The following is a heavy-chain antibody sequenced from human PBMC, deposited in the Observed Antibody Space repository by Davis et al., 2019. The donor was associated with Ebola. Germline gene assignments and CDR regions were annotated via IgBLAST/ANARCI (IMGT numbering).Heavy chain of an antibody. V-gene: IGHV3-33*08. D-gene: IGHD2-2*02. CDR1: GFTFSSYG. J-gene: IGHJ6*03. CDR3: ARGQCSSTSCYIGGYYYYMDV. CDR2: IWYDGSNK. Sequence: PGGSLRLSCAASGFTFSSYGMHWVRQAPGKGLEWVAVIWYDGSNKYYADSVKGRFTISRDNSKNTLYLQMNSLRAEDTAVYYCARGQCSSTSCYIGGYYYYMDVWGKGTTVTVSS.